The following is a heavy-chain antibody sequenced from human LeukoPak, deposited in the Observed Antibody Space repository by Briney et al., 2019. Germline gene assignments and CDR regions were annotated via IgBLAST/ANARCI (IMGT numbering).Heavy chain of an antibody. V-gene: IGHV1-46*01. CDR1: GYTFTSYY. Sequence: ASVTVSCKASGYTFTSYYMHWVRQAPGQGLEWMGIINPSGGSTSYAQKFQGRVTMTRDTSTSTVYMELSSLRSEDTAVYYCGRDLRVPERLIDYWGQGTLVTVSS. D-gene: IGHD5-12*01. CDR2: INPSGGST. J-gene: IGHJ4*02. CDR3: GRDLRVPERLIDY.